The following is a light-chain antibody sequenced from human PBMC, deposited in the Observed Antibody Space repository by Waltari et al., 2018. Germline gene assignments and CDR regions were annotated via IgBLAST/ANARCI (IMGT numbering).Light chain of an antibody. J-gene: IGKJ1*01. CDR3: QQVNSFPRT. CDR1: QGIRSR. CDR2: DAA. Sequence: DIQMTQSPSSVSASVGDRVTLTCRASQGIRSRFAWYQQKPGKAPKLLIYDAASLHSGVPSRFSGSGSGTDFTLTIRSLQPEDFATYYCQQVNSFPRTFGQGTKVEVK. V-gene: IGKV1-12*01.